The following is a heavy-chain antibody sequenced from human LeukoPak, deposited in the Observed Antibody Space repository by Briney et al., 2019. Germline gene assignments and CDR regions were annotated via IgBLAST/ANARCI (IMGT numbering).Heavy chain of an antibody. CDR1: GFTFSSYW. D-gene: IGHD3-10*01. V-gene: IGHV3-7*01. J-gene: IGHJ4*02. CDR3: ARDLSEKWFGELGLDY. CDR2: IKQDGSEK. Sequence: GGSLRLSCAASGFTFSSYWMSWVRQAPGKGLEWVANIKQDGSEKYYVDSVKGRFTISRDNSKNTLYLQMNSLRAEDTAVYYCARDLSEKWFGELGLDYWGQGTLVTVSS.